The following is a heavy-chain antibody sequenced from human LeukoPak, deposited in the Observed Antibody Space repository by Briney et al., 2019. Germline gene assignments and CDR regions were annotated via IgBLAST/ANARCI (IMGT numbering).Heavy chain of an antibody. Sequence: QPGGSPRLSCAASGFTVSSNYMSWVRQAPGKGLEWVSVIYSGGSTYYADSVKGRFTISRDNSKNTLYLQMNSLRAEDTAVYYCARANQQLWSYWGQGTLVTVSS. CDR3: ARANQQLWSY. J-gene: IGHJ4*02. CDR1: GFTVSSNY. D-gene: IGHD5-18*01. V-gene: IGHV3-66*01. CDR2: IYSGGST.